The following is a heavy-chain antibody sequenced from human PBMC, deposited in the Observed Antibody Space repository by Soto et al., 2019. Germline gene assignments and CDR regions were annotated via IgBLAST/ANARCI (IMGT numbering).Heavy chain of an antibody. CDR3: ARDRIVVVPAAITYYYYGMDV. CDR1: GFTFSSYG. J-gene: IGHJ6*02. Sequence: GGSLRLSCAASGFTFSSYGMHWVRQAPGKGLEWVAVIWYDGSNKYYADSVKGRFTISRDNSKNTLYLQMNSLRAEDTAVYYCARDRIVVVPAAITYYYYGMDVWGQGTTVTVSS. V-gene: IGHV3-33*01. D-gene: IGHD2-2*01. CDR2: IWYDGSNK.